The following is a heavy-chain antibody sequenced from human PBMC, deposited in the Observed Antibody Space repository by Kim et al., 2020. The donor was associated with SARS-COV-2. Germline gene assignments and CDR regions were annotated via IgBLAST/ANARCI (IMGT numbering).Heavy chain of an antibody. CDR3: ATGYVLGSGSTPPNYYYGMDV. D-gene: IGHD3-10*01. V-gene: IGHV1-24*01. CDR1: GYTLTELS. Sequence: ASVKVSCKVSGYTLTELSMHWVRQAPGKGLEWMGGFDPEDGETIYAQFQGRVTMTEDTSTDTAYMELSSLRSEDTAVYYCATGYVLGSGSTPPNYYYGMDVWGQGTTVTVSS. J-gene: IGHJ6*02. CDR2: FDPEDGET.